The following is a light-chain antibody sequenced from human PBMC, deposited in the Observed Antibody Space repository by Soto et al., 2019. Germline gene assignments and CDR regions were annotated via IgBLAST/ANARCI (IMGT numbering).Light chain of an antibody. CDR2: GAS. V-gene: IGKV3-15*01. J-gene: IGKJ1*01. CDR1: QSVSSN. Sequence: EIVMTQSPATLSVSPGERATFSCRASQSVSSNLALYHQKPGQAPRLLIYGASIRATGIPARFSGSGSGTEFTLTISSLQSEDFAVYYCQHYNNWPPWTFGQGTKVDIK. CDR3: QHYNNWPPWT.